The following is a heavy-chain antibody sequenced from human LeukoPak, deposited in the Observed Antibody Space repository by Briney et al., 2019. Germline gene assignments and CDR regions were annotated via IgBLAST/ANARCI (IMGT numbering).Heavy chain of an antibody. D-gene: IGHD6-6*01. J-gene: IGHJ4*02. Sequence: PSETLSLTCTVSGYSISNGYYWGWIRQPPGKGLEWIGSIYHSGSTYYNPSLKSRVTISVDMSKNQFSLNLNSVTAADTAVYYCARSSIAAPPDYWGQGTLVTVSS. V-gene: IGHV4-38-2*02. CDR1: GYSISNGYY. CDR3: ARSSIAAPPDY. CDR2: IYHSGST.